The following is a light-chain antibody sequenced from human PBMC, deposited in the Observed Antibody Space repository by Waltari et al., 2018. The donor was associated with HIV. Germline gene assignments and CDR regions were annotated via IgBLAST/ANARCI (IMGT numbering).Light chain of an antibody. Sequence: GSLGQSVTISCTGSSSDIGAYDSVSWFQQHPRSAPKLLLYEVSRRPSTVSDRFSGSRSGSTAFLTVAGLQPDDEATYFCSSYGDSLRVLFGGGTNVTVL. CDR3: SSYGDSLRVL. J-gene: IGLJ3*02. CDR2: EVS. CDR1: SSDIGAYDS. V-gene: IGLV2-8*01.